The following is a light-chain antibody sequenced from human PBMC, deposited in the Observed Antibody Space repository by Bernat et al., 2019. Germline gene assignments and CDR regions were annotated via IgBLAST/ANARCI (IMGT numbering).Light chain of an antibody. V-gene: IGKV1-33*01. CDR2: DVS. Sequence: DIQMTQSPSSLSASVGDRVTITCQARQDIRKYLNWYQQKPGKAPKLLIYDVSNLETGVPSRFSGSGYGTHFSFTISSLQPEDIATYYCKQYDNFITFGQGKRLEIK. J-gene: IGKJ5*01. CDR1: QDIRKY. CDR3: KQYDNFIT.